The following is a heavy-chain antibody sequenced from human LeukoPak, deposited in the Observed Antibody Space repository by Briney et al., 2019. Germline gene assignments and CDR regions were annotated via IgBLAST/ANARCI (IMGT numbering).Heavy chain of an antibody. D-gene: IGHD4-23*01. J-gene: IGHJ6*02. Sequence: ASVKVSCKASGYTFTGYYMHWVGQAPGQGLEWMGWINPNSGGTNYAQKFQGRVTMTRDTSISTAYMELSRLRSDDTAVYYCARVDGDYDGNYYYYYGMDVWGQGTTVTVSS. V-gene: IGHV1-2*02. CDR1: GYTFTGYY. CDR3: ARVDGDYDGNYYYYYGMDV. CDR2: INPNSGGT.